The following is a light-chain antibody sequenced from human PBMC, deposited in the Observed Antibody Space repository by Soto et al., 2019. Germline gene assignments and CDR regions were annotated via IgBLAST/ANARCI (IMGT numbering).Light chain of an antibody. CDR1: SSDVGGYNY. Sequence: QSVLTQPASVSGSPGQSTTISCTGTSSDVGGYNYVSWYQQHPGKAPKLMIYDVSYRPSGVSNRFSGSKSGNTASLTISGLQAEDESDYYCSSYTSSSTQVFGTGTKLTVL. V-gene: IGLV2-14*01. J-gene: IGLJ1*01. CDR3: SSYTSSSTQV. CDR2: DVS.